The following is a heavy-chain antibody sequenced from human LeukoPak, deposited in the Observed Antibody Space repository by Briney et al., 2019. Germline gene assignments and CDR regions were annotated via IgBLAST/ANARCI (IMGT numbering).Heavy chain of an antibody. V-gene: IGHV4-38-2*02. CDR1: GYSISSGYY. J-gene: IGHJ6*03. CDR3: ARGGKVRGVWLYYYMDV. D-gene: IGHD3-16*01. CDR2: IYHSGST. Sequence: SETLSLTCTVSGYSISSGYYWGWIRRPPGKGLEWIGSIYHSGSTYYNPSLKSRVTISVDTSKNQFSLKLSSVTAADTAVYYCARGGKVRGVWLYYYMDVWGKGTTVTVSS.